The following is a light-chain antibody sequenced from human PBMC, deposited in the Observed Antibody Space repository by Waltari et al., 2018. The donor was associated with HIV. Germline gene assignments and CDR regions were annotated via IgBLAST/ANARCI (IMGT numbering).Light chain of an antibody. CDR3: YSTDSSGNHGV. CDR1: ALPKKY. CDR2: EDS. J-gene: IGLJ1*01. V-gene: IGLV3-10*01. Sequence: SYELTQPPSVSVSPGQTARITCSGDALPKKYAYWYQQKSGQAPVLVTYEDSKRPSGIPERFSGSSSGTMATLTIRGAQVEDEADYYCYSTDSSGNHGVFGTGTTVTVL.